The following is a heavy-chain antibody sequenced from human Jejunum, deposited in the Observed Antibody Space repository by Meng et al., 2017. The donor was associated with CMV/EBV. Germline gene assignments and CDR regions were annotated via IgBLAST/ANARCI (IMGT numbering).Heavy chain of an antibody. D-gene: IGHD2-8*02. CDR3: ARDPGGSSPVFDY. J-gene: IGHJ4*01. V-gene: IGHV1-2*02. Sequence: QWQLWRSRGAVKKPGASVTVSCRASGYSFTDYYIHWVRQAPEQGLEWMGWISPNTGATNFAQTFQGRVTMTRDTSVSATYMELSSLTSDDTAVYFCARDPGGSSPVFDYWGQGTLVTVSS. CDR1: GYSFTDYY. CDR2: ISPNTGAT.